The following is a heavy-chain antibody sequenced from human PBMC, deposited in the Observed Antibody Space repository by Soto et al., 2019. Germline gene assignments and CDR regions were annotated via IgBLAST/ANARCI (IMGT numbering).Heavy chain of an antibody. Sequence: SETLSLTCTVSGGSISSDRYFWAWIRQPPGKGLEWIGEIYHSGSTNYNPSLKSRVTISVDKSKNQFSLKLSSVTAADTAVYYCARLILKSMGPTPAKWTHSRGKGTLVTVSS. J-gene: IGHJ5*01. CDR3: ARLILKSMGPTPAKWTHS. D-gene: IGHD1-26*01. CDR2: IYHSGST. CDR1: GGSISSDRYF. V-gene: IGHV4-39*07.